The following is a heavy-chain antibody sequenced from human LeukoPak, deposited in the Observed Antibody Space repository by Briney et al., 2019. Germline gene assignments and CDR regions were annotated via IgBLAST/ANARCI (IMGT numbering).Heavy chain of an antibody. CDR2: ISYDGSNK. J-gene: IGHJ4*02. V-gene: IGHV3-30-3*01. CDR3: ARDKDCSSTSCSHMGY. CDR1: GFTFSSYA. Sequence: PGGSLRLSCAATGFTFSSYAMHWVRQAPGKGLEWVAVISYDGSNKYYADSVKGRFTISRDNSKNTLYLQMNSLRAEDTAVYYCARDKDCSSTSCSHMGYWGQGTLVTVSS. D-gene: IGHD2-2*01.